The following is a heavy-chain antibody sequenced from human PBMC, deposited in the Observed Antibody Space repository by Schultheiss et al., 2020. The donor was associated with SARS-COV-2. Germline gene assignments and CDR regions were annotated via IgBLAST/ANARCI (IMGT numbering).Heavy chain of an antibody. CDR2: IYTSGST. CDR1: GGSISSYY. J-gene: IGHJ3*02. V-gene: IGHV4-4*08. Sequence: SETLSLTCTVSGGSISSYYWGWIRQPPGKGLEWIGRIYTSGSTYYNPSLKSRVTISVDTSKNQFSLKLSSVTAADTAVYYCARTNPRVIAAAGIGAFDIWGQGTMVTVSS. D-gene: IGHD6-13*01. CDR3: ARTNPRVIAAAGIGAFDI.